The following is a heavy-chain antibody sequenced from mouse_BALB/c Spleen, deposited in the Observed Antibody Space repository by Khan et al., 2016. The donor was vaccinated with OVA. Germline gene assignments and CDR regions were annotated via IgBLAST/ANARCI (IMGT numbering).Heavy chain of an antibody. V-gene: IGHV3-2*02. J-gene: IGHJ2*01. CDR3: ARGNYYGYYFDY. CDR1: GYSITSGYA. D-gene: IGHD1-1*01. Sequence: EVQLQESGPGLVNPSQSLSLTCTVTGYSITSGYAWNWIRQFPGNKLEWMGYISYSGVTSYTPSLKSRISITRDTSKNQFFLQLNSVTTEDTATYFCARGNYYGYYFDYWGQGTTLTVSS. CDR2: ISYSGVT.